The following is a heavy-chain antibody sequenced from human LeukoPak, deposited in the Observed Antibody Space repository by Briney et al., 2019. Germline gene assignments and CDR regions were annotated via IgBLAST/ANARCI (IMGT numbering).Heavy chain of an antibody. D-gene: IGHD4-23*01. CDR1: GGSISSGGYS. J-gene: IGHJ4*02. CDR2: IYHSGST. V-gene: IGHV4-30-2*01. Sequence: SQTLSLTCAVSGGSISSGGYSWSWVRQPPGKGLEWIGYIYHSGSTYYNPSLKSRVTISVDRSKNQFSLKLSSVTAADTAVYYCATEDYGGNFDYWGQGTLVTVSS. CDR3: ATEDYGGNFDY.